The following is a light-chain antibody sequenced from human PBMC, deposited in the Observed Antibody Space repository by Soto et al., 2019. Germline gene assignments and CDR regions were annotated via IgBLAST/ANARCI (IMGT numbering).Light chain of an antibody. CDR2: GAS. Sequence: DIVLTQSPGTLSLSPGERATLSCRASQSVSSSNLAWYQQKPGQAPRLLIYGASSRATGIPDRFSGSGSGTDFTLTISRLEPEDFAVYYCQQYGSSPITFGQGTRLRL. CDR1: QSVSSSN. J-gene: IGKJ5*01. CDR3: QQYGSSPIT. V-gene: IGKV3-20*01.